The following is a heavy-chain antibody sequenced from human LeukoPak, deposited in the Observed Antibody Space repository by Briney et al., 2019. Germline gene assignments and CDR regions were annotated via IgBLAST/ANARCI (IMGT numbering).Heavy chain of an antibody. D-gene: IGHD1-26*01. CDR1: GYCYTSYW. CDR3: ARQSGSYYYYFDY. CDR2: IYPGDSDT. V-gene: IGHV5-51*01. J-gene: IGHJ4*02. Sequence: GESLKISCKGSGYCYTSYWIGWVRQMPGKGLEWMGIIYPGDSDTRYSPSFQGQVTISADKSISTAYLQWSSLKASDTAMYYCARQSGSYYYYFDYWGQGTLVTVSS.